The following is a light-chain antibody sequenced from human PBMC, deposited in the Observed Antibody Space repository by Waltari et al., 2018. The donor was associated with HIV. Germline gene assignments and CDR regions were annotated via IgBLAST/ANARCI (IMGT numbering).Light chain of an antibody. Sequence: IVLTQSPDSLAVSLRERATIHCQFSKGVLYSSNNKNLLAWYQQKPGQPPKLLSYWASTRESGVPDRFSGSESGTDFTLTISSLQAEDVAVYCGQQFRNTPSTLGQGTKLEIK. CDR3: QQFRNTPST. CDR2: WAS. V-gene: IGKV4-1*01. J-gene: IGKJ2*02. CDR1: KGVLYSSNNKNL.